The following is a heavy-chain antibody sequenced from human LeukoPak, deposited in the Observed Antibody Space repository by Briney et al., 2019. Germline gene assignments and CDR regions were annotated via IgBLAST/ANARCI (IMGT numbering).Heavy chain of an antibody. J-gene: IGHJ4*02. CDR1: GFTFSSYG. V-gene: IGHV3-30*18. CDR2: ISYDGSNK. Sequence: GGSLRLSCAASGFTFSSYGMHWVRQAPGKGLEWVAVISYDGSNKYYADSVKGRFTISRDNSKNTLYLQMNSLRAEDTAVYYCAKDKEAAAAAHFDYWGRGTLVTVSS. D-gene: IGHD6-13*01. CDR3: AKDKEAAAAAHFDY.